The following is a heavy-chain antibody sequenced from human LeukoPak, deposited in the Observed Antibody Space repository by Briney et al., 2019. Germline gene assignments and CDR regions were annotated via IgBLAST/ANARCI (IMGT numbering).Heavy chain of an antibody. D-gene: IGHD3-10*01. CDR2: IYYSGST. V-gene: IGHV4-39*02. Sequence: PSETQSLTCTVSGGSISGSSYYWGWIRQPPGKGLEWIGSIYYSGSTYYNPSLKSRVTISVYTSKNQFSLKLSSVTAADTAVYYCARDRGAMVRGVIDYWGQGTLVTVSS. CDR1: GGSISGSSYY. J-gene: IGHJ4*02. CDR3: ARDRGAMVRGVIDY.